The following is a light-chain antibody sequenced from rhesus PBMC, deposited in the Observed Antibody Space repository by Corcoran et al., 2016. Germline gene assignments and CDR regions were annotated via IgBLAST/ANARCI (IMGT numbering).Light chain of an antibody. J-gene: IGKJ4*01. CDR1: QGISSW. Sequence: DIQMTQSPSSLSASVGDRVTITCRASQGISSWLAWYQPQAGKAPKLLIYKASSLQSGVPSKFSGSGSGTDFTLTISSLQPEDFATYYCQQYNSAPLTFGGGTKVEIK. V-gene: IGKV1-21*01. CDR3: QQYNSAPLT. CDR2: KAS.